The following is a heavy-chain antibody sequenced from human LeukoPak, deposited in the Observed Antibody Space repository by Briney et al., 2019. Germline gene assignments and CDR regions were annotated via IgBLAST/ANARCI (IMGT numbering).Heavy chain of an antibody. CDR1: GGSMSNYY. CDR2: IYYSGST. V-gene: IGHV4-59*01. D-gene: IGHD4-17*01. Sequence: SETLSLTCTVSGGSMSNYYWSWIRQPPGKGLEWIGYIYYSGSTNYNPSLESRVTISVDTSKNQFSLKLSSVTAADTAVYYCARGGDYDYWGQGTLVTVSS. CDR3: ARGGDYDY. J-gene: IGHJ4*02.